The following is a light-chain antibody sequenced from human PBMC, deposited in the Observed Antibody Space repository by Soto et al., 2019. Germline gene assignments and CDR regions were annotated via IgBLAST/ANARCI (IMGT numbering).Light chain of an antibody. J-gene: IGLJ1*01. V-gene: IGLV2-14*01. CDR3: SSYTISTTYV. CDR1: SSDVGGYNY. Sequence: QSVLPHHASVSGSPGHSITIFCPGTSSDVGGYNYVSWYQQHPGKAPKLMIYEVSNRPSGVSNRFSGSKSGNTASLTISGLQAEDETDYYCSSYTISTTYVFGNGPKATVL. CDR2: EVS.